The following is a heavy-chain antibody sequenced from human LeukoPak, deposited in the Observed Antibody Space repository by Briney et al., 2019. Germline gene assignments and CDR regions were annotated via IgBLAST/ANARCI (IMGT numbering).Heavy chain of an antibody. V-gene: IGHV3-73*01. CDR3: TRYNVGFES. CDR1: GFTFSGSA. CDR2: IRSKTNSYAT. Sequence: GGSLRLSCAASGFTFSGSAMHRVRQASGKGLEWVGRIRSKTNSYATSYAASVKGRFALSRDDSKNTAYLQMNSLKTEDTAVYYCTRYNVGFESWGQGTLVTVSS. J-gene: IGHJ4*02. D-gene: IGHD1-1*01.